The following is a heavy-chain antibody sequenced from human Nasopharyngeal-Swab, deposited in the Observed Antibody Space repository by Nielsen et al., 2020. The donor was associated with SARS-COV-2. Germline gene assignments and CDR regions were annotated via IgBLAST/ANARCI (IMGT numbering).Heavy chain of an antibody. CDR3: AALKYCSGGSCYSFHTVGAFDI. Sequence: GSLRLSCTVSGYSISSGYYWSWIRQPPGKGLEWIGEINHSGSTNYNPSLKSRVTISVDTSKNQFSLKLSSVTAADTAVYYCAALKYCSGGSCYSFHTVGAFDIWGQGTMVTVSS. V-gene: IGHV4-38-2*02. CDR1: GYSISSGYY. CDR2: INHSGST. D-gene: IGHD2-15*01. J-gene: IGHJ3*02.